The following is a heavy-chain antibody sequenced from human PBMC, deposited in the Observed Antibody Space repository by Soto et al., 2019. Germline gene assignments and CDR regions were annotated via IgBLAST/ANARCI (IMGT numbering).Heavy chain of an antibody. CDR2: IIPIFGTA. J-gene: IGHJ4*02. Sequence: QVQLVQSGAEVKKPGASVKVSCKASGYTFSSYAISWVRQAPGQGLEWMGGIIPIFGTANYAQKFQGRVTITADESTSTAYMELSSLRSEDTAVYYCARVLGEGGYYYDSSGYYFDYWGQGTLVTVSS. D-gene: IGHD3-22*01. CDR3: ARVLGEGGYYYDSSGYYFDY. V-gene: IGHV1-69*01. CDR1: GYTFSSYA.